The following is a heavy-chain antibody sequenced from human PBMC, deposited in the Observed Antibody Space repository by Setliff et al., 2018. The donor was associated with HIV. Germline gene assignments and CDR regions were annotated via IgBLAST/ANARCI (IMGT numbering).Heavy chain of an antibody. Sequence: ASVKVSCKASGGTFSSYAISWVRQAPGQGLEWMGGIIPIFGTANYAQKFQGRVTITTDESTSTAYMELSSLRSEDTAVYYCARDLRTIVWYTSSWYEDWFDPWGQGTLVTVSS. CDR3: ARDLRTIVWYTSSWYEDWFDP. CDR2: IIPIFGTA. V-gene: IGHV1-69*05. J-gene: IGHJ5*02. D-gene: IGHD6-13*01. CDR1: GGTFSSYA.